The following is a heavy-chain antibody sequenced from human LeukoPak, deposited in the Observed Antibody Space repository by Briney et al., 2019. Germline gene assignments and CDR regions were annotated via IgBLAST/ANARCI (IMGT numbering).Heavy chain of an antibody. Sequence: GGTLRLSCAASGFIFNNYGINWVRQAPGKGLEWVSAISGSGGSTYYVDSVKGRFTISRDNLKNMVFLQMNNLRAEDTAVYYCAKALPKGVPAPFDYWGQGTQVTVSS. CDR3: AKALPKGVPAPFDY. CDR1: GFIFNNYG. CDR2: ISGSGGST. V-gene: IGHV3-23*01. D-gene: IGHD3-10*01. J-gene: IGHJ4*02.